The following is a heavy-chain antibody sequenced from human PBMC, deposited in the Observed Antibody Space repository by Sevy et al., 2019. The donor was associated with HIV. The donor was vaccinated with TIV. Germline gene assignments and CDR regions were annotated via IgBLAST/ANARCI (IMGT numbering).Heavy chain of an antibody. V-gene: IGHV3-30-3*01. Sequence: GGSLRLSCEASGFTFTRYAFHWVRQAPGKGLEWVAVVSKEGTNKYYADSVKSRFTISRDNSRNTLYLQMQSLRADDTAVYFCARDPHSVPHWGSFDSWGQGTLVTVSS. D-gene: IGHD3-16*01. CDR3: ARDPHSVPHWGSFDS. J-gene: IGHJ4*02. CDR2: VSKEGTNK. CDR1: GFTFTRYA.